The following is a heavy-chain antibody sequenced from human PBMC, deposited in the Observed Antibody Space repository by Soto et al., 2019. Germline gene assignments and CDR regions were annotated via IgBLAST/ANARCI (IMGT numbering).Heavy chain of an antibody. J-gene: IGHJ4*02. V-gene: IGHV3-74*01. Sequence: VQLVESGGGLVQPGGSLRLSCEASGFTFSSYWMHWVRQSPGKGLEWVSRIKGDESSTSYADSVKGRFTISRDNARDTLYLQMNSLRAEDTAVYYCARGIRNYYGSDYWGQGTLVTVSS. CDR2: IKGDESST. D-gene: IGHD3-10*01. CDR1: GFTFSSYW. CDR3: ARGIRNYYGSDY.